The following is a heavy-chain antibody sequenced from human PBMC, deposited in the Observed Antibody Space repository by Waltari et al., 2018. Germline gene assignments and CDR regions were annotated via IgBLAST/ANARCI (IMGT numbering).Heavy chain of an antibody. CDR1: GSSLSTIGVV. V-gene: IGHV2-5*01. CDR2: IYWNDDK. D-gene: IGHD6-13*01. J-gene: IGHJ5*02. Sequence: QLTLKETGPTLENPAQTLTLTCTISGSSLSTIGVVVAWIRQPPGKALEWLALIYWNDDKRYSPSLKSRLTITKDTSKNQVVITMTNMDPVDTATYYCAHKIYGSWYGSWGQGTLVTVSS. CDR3: AHKIYGSWYGS.